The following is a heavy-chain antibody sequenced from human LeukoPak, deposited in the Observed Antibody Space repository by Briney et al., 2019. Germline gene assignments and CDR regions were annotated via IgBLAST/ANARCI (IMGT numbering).Heavy chain of an antibody. V-gene: IGHV4-39*01. J-gene: IGHJ4*02. CDR1: SDSISNSAYH. CDR3: ASTWDDYGDYPTDY. Sequence: SETLSLTCTVSSDSISNSAYHWGWIRQPPGRGLEWIGSIYYSGSTYYNPSLKSRVTISVDTSKNQFSLKLSSVTAADTAVYYCASTWDDYGDYPTDYWGQGTLVTVSS. CDR2: IYYSGST. D-gene: IGHD4-17*01.